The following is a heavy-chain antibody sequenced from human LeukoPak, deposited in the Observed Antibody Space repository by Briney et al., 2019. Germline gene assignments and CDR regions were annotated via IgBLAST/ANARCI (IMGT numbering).Heavy chain of an antibody. CDR2: ISYDGSNK. CDR1: GFTFSSYG. J-gene: IGHJ6*02. V-gene: IGHV3-30*03. D-gene: IGHD3-16*01. Sequence: PGGSLRLSCAAPGFTFSSYGMHWVRQAPGKGLEWVAVISYDGSNKYYADSVKGRFTISRDNSKNTLYLQMNSLRAEDTAVYYCAILRPSGMDVWGQGTTVTVSS. CDR3: AILRPSGMDV.